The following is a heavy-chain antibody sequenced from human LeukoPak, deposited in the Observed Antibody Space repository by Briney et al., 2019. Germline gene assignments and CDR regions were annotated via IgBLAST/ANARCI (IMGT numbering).Heavy chain of an antibody. V-gene: IGHV3-21*04. CDR3: AKDTGRYQPLSGYTWFDP. CDR2: ISSSSSYI. D-gene: IGHD2-2*01. J-gene: IGHJ5*02. Sequence: GGSLRLSCAASGFTFSSYAMNWVRQAPGKGLEWVSSISSSSSYIYYADSVKGRFTISRDNAKNSLYLQMNSLRAEDTALYYCAKDTGRYQPLSGYTWFDPWGQGTLITVSS. CDR1: GFTFSSYA.